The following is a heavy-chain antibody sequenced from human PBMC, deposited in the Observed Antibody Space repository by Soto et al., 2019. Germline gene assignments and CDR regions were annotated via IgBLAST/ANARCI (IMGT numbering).Heavy chain of an antibody. CDR2: IYTSGST. V-gene: IGHV4-4*07. D-gene: IGHD6-6*01. CDR3: ERVMEQLALDY. CDR1: GGSISSYY. Sequence: QVQLQESGPGLVKPSETLSLTCTVSGGSISSYYWSWIRQPAGRGLEWMGRIYTSGSTNYNPSLKSRVTTSVDTSKNQFSLKLSSVTAADTAVYYCERVMEQLALDYWGQGTLVTVSS. J-gene: IGHJ4*02.